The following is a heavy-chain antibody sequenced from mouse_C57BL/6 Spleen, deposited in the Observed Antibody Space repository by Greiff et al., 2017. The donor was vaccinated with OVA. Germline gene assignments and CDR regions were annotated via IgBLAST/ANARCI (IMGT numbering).Heavy chain of an antibody. J-gene: IGHJ4*01. CDR1: GFTFSSYA. D-gene: IGHD2-4*01. CDR3: ARAPYDYDYYAMDY. CDR2: ISDGGSYT. Sequence: EVQRVESGGGLVKPGGSLKLSCAASGFTFSSYAMSWVRQTPEKRLEWVATISDGGSYTYYPDNVKGRFTISRDNAKNNLYLQMSHLKSEDTAMYYCARAPYDYDYYAMDYWGQGTSVTVSS. V-gene: IGHV5-4*01.